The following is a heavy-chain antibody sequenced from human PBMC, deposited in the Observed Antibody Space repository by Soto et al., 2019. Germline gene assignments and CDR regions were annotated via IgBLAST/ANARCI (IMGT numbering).Heavy chain of an antibody. CDR2: IIPIFGTA. J-gene: IGHJ6*02. Sequence: EASVKVSCKASGGTFSSYAISWVRQAPGQGLEWMGGIIPIFGTANYAQKFQGRVTITADESTSTAYMELSSLRSEDTAVYYCARGSSMTTVTRWSPFYYYYGMDVWGQGTTVTVSS. CDR3: ARGSSMTTVTRWSPFYYYYGMDV. CDR1: GGTFSSYA. V-gene: IGHV1-69*13. D-gene: IGHD4-4*01.